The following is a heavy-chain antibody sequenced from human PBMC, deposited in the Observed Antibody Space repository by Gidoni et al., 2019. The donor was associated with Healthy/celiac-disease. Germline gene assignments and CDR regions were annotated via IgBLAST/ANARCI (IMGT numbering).Heavy chain of an antibody. CDR3: ASNLYCSSTSCYRTEYYYYGMDV. CDR2: INPNSGGT. V-gene: IGHV1-2*02. Sequence: QVQLVQSGAEVKKPGASVKVSCKASGYTFTGYYMHWVRPAPGQGLEWMGWINPNSGGTNYAQKFQGRVTMTRDTSISTAYMELSRLRSDDTAVYYCASNLYCSSTSCYRTEYYYYGMDVWGQGTTVTVSS. CDR1: GYTFTGYY. D-gene: IGHD2-2*01. J-gene: IGHJ6*02.